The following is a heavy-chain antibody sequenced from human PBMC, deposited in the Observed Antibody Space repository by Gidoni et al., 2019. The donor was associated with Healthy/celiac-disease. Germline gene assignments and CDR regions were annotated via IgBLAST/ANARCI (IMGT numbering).Heavy chain of an antibody. CDR2: ISGSGGST. J-gene: IGHJ6*03. CDR3: AKRRRVSATVTTVDYYYYYMDV. Sequence: DVQLLESCGVLVHPWGSLRLSCAASGFTFSSYALTLVRQAPGKGMEWVSAISGSGGSTYYADSVKGRFTISRDNSKNTLYMQMNSLRAEDTAVYYCAKRRRVSATVTTVDYYYYYMDVWGKGTTVTVSS. CDR1: GFTFSSYA. V-gene: IGHV3-23*01. D-gene: IGHD4-17*01.